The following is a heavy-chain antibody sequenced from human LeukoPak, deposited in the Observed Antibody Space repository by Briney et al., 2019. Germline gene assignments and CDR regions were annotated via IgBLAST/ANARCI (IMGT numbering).Heavy chain of an antibody. CDR1: GFTFGSYA. Sequence: PGGSLRLSCAASGFTFGSYAMSWVRQAPGKGLEWVSAISGSRDSTYYADSVKGRFTISRDNSKNTLYLQMNSLRAEDTAVYYCARDQTYYDSLTGYHYGQFDYWGQGTLVTVSS. CDR2: ISGSRDST. D-gene: IGHD3-9*01. CDR3: ARDQTYYDSLTGYHYGQFDY. V-gene: IGHV3-23*01. J-gene: IGHJ4*02.